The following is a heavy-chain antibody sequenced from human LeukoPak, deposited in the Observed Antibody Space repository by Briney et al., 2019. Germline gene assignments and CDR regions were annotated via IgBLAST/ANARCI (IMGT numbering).Heavy chain of an antibody. Sequence: PSETLSLTCAVYGGSSSGYYWSWIRQPPGKGLEWIGEINHSGSTNYNPSLKSRVTISVDTSKNQFSLKLSSVTAADTAVYYCARLWESYYYYMDGWGKGTTVTVSS. D-gene: IGHD1-26*01. CDR1: GGSSSGYY. V-gene: IGHV4-34*01. CDR3: ARLWESYYYYMDG. CDR2: INHSGST. J-gene: IGHJ6*03.